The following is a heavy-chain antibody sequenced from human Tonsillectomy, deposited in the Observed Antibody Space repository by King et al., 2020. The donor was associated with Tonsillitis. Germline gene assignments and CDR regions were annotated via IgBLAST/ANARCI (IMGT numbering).Heavy chain of an antibody. CDR1: GFTFSNYG. J-gene: IGHJ4*02. V-gene: IGHV3-23*03. CDR3: AKAATGGLPFDY. D-gene: IGHD7-27*01. Sequence: VQLVESGGGLVQPGGSLRLSCAASGFTFSNYGMSWVRQAPGKGVEWVSVIYSGGSSTYYADSVKGRFTISRDNSKNTLYLQMNSLRAEDTAVYYCAKAATGGLPFDYWGQGTLVTVSS. CDR2: IYSGGSST.